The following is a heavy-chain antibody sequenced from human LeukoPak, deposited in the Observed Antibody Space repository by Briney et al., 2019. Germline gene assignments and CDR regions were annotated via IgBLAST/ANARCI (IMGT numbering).Heavy chain of an antibody. D-gene: IGHD3-22*01. J-gene: IGHJ5*02. CDR1: GYVFTIYG. CDR3: SRDIDGYYYDGHGYYPTDL. CDR2: ISVYNGNT. V-gene: IGHV1-18*01. Sequence: GASVNLSCNATGYVFTIYGISWARHAPGQGLEWMGWISVYNGNTNYPQSLPCRDTLTTDTSTTTANPQFRSLRSEATAVSYLSRDIDGYYYDGHGYYPTDLWGEGAPVTVSP.